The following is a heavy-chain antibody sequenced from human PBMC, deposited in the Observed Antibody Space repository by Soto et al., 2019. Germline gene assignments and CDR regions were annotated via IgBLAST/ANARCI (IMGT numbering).Heavy chain of an antibody. D-gene: IGHD4-4*01. Sequence: GGSLRLSCAASGFTFSNFAMSWVRQAPGKGLEWVSASSGSGVSTFYSDSVRGRFTISRDNSKNTVSLQMSSLRAEDTAIYYCARGYSFGFEFWGQGILVTVSS. CDR2: SSGSGVST. J-gene: IGHJ4*02. CDR3: ARGYSFGFEF. CDR1: GFTFSNFA. V-gene: IGHV3-23*01.